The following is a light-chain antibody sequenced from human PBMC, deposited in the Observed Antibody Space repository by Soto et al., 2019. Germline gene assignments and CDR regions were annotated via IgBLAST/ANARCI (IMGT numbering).Light chain of an antibody. V-gene: IGLV2-14*01. CDR1: SNDIGTYNY. CDR2: EVN. CDR3: SSYTTSNTWV. J-gene: IGLJ3*02. Sequence: QSALTQPASVSASPGQSITISCTGTSNDIGTYNYVSWYQQHPGKAPKLMIFEVNNRPSWVSNRFSGSKSGNTASLTVSGLQAEDEADYYCSSYTTSNTWVFGGGTKVTVL.